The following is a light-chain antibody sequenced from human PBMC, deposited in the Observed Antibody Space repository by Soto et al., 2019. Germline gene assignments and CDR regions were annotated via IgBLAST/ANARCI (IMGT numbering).Light chain of an antibody. Sequence: EIVMTQFPATLSVSPGERAALSCRASQSVSSNLAWYQQKPGQAPRLLIYGASTRATGIPGRFSGSGSGTEFTLTISSLQSEDFAVYYCQQYNNWPPITFGQGTRLEIK. CDR1: QSVSSN. CDR3: QQYNNWPPIT. CDR2: GAS. J-gene: IGKJ5*01. V-gene: IGKV3-15*01.